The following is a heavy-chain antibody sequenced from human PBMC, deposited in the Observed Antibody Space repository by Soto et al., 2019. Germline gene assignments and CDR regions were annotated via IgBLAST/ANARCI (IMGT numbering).Heavy chain of an antibody. J-gene: IGHJ6*02. CDR2: INSDGGTT. D-gene: IGHD5-12*01. V-gene: IGHV3-74*01. Sequence: GGSLRLSCAASRFMFSSYWMHWVRQAPGKGLVWVSRINSDGGTTTYADSVKGRFTISRDNAKNTLYLQMNSLRAEDTAVYYCASGYEYRHGYHYYGMDVWGQGTTVTVSS. CDR1: RFMFSSYW. CDR3: ASGYEYRHGYHYYGMDV.